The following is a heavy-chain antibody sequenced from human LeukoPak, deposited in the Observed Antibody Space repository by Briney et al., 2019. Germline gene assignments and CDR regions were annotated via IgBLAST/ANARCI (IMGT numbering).Heavy chain of an antibody. D-gene: IGHD6-13*01. CDR1: GFTFSSYA. J-gene: IGHJ4*02. Sequence: GGSLRLSCAAFGFTFSSYAMRWVRQAPGKGREWVSAISGRGGSTYYGDSVKGRFTISRENSKNTLYLQMNSLRAEDTALYYCAKGITAAGTFDYWGQATLVTVSS. V-gene: IGHV3-23*01. CDR2: ISGRGGST. CDR3: AKGITAAGTFDY.